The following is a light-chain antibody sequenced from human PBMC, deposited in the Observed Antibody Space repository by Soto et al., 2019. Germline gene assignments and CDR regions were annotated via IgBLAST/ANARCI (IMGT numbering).Light chain of an antibody. CDR3: QQAYCFPIP. Sequence: IQVTQSPSSESASVGDRVTVRXLASQDIAGYLAWYQHKPGRTAELLIHGASRLQSGVPARFSGSGSGTDFTLSINSLQPEDFATYYCQQAYCFPIPFGQGTRLEIK. J-gene: IGKJ5*01. V-gene: IGKV1D-12*01. CDR2: GAS. CDR1: QDIAGY.